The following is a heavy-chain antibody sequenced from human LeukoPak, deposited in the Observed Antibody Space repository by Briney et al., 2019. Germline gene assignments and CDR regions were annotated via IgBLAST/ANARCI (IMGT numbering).Heavy chain of an antibody. Sequence: GGSLRLSCSAPGFSFSNYAMYWVRQAPGKGLEWVANIKQGGSEKYYVDSVKGRFTISRDNAKNSLYLQMNSLRAGDTAVYYCARDFGLRCSGGTCYSVYYYGMDVWGKGTTVTVSS. V-gene: IGHV3-7*03. CDR1: GFSFSNYA. J-gene: IGHJ6*04. CDR3: ARDFGLRCSGGTCYSVYYYGMDV. D-gene: IGHD2-15*01. CDR2: IKQGGSEK.